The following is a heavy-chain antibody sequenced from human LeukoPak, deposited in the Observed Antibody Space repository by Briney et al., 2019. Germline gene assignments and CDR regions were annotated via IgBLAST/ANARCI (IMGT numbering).Heavy chain of an antibody. CDR3: AGGSRVENWFDP. J-gene: IGHJ5*02. Sequence: SETLSLTCAVYGGSFSGYYWSWIRQPPGKGLEWIGEINHSGSTNYNLSLKSRVTISVDTSKNQFSLKLSSVTAADTAVYYCAGGSRVENWFDPWGQGTLVTVSS. CDR1: GGSFSGYY. D-gene: IGHD1-1*01. V-gene: IGHV4-34*01. CDR2: INHSGST.